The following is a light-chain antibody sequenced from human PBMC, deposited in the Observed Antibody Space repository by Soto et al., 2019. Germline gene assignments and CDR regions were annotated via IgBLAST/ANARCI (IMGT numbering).Light chain of an antibody. J-gene: IGKJ4*01. CDR2: AAS. CDR3: KQPKSFPLT. Sequence: DIQMTQSPSSLSASVGDRVTITCRASQGIDRWLAWYQQKPGEAPKVLIYAASSLRSGVPSRFSGSGYGTDFSLTISSLQPEDLATYYCKQPKSFPLTFGGGTKVDIK. CDR1: QGIDRW. V-gene: IGKV1-12*01.